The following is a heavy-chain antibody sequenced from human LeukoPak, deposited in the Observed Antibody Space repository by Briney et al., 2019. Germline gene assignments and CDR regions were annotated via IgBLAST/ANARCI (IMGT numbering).Heavy chain of an antibody. Sequence: ASVKVSCKASGYTFTGYYMNWVRQAPGQGLEWMGWINPNSGGTNYAQKFQGRVTMTRDTSISTAYMELSRLRSDDTAVYYCARERGYSGYDYNWFDPWGQGTLVTVSS. CDR3: ARERGYSGYDYNWFDP. V-gene: IGHV1-2*02. CDR2: INPNSGGT. J-gene: IGHJ5*02. CDR1: GYTFTGYY. D-gene: IGHD5-12*01.